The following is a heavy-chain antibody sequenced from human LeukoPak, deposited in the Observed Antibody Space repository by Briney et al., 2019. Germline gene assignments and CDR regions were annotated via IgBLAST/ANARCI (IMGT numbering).Heavy chain of an antibody. V-gene: IGHV1-2*02. D-gene: IGHD6-19*01. J-gene: IGHJ6*03. Sequence: ASVEVSCKASGYTFTGYYMHWVRQAPGQGLEWMGWINPNSGGTNYAQKFQGRVTMTRDTSISTAYMELSRLRSDDTAVYYCARGYSSGWHYYYYYMDVWGKGTTVTISS. CDR1: GYTFTGYY. CDR2: INPNSGGT. CDR3: ARGYSSGWHYYYYYMDV.